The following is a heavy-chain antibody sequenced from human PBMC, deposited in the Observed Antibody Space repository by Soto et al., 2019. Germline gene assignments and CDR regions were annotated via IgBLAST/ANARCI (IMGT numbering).Heavy chain of an antibody. D-gene: IGHD3-10*01. CDR3: ARTAAKYYGSGCYPPDY. J-gene: IGHJ4*02. CDR1: GFSLSTSGAG. Sequence: QITLKESGPTLVKPTQTLTLTCTFSGFSLSTSGAGVGWIRQPQGKDLEWLALIYWNDDKRYSPSLKSRLTITEDTSKNQVVLTMTNMDPVDTATYYCARTAAKYYGSGCYPPDYWGQGTLVRVSS. V-gene: IGHV2-5*01. CDR2: IYWNDDK.